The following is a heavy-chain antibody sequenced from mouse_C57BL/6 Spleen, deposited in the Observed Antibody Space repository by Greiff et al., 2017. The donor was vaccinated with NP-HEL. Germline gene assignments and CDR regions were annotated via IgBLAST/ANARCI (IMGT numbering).Heavy chain of an antibody. CDR1: GYTFTSYW. Sequence: QVQLQQPGAELVSPGSSVKLSCKASGYTFTSYWMHWVKQRPIQGLEWIGNIDPSDSETHYNQKFKDKATLTVDKSSSTAYMQLSSLTSEDSAVYYCARGPAYYAMDYWGQGTSVTVSS. J-gene: IGHJ4*01. CDR3: ARGPAYYAMDY. CDR2: IDPSDSET. V-gene: IGHV1-52*01.